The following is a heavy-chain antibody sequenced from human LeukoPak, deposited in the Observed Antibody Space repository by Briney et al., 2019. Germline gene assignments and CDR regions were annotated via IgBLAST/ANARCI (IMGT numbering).Heavy chain of an antibody. D-gene: IGHD3-3*02. J-gene: IGHJ4*02. Sequence: ASVKVSCKASGYTFSDFYIHWVRQAPGQGLEYVGWITPKSGDTYSPQRFQGRVTMSRDASISTAYMELSSLRSDDTAVYFCARVRLADERAWAYWGQGTLVTVSS. V-gene: IGHV1-2*02. CDR3: ARVRLADERAWAY. CDR2: ITPKSGDT. CDR1: GYTFSDFY.